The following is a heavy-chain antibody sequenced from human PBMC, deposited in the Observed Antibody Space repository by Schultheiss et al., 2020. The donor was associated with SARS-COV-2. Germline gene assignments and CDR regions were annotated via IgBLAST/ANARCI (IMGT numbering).Heavy chain of an antibody. D-gene: IGHD6-13*01. CDR2: IIPVFGRA. J-gene: IGHJ6*02. Sequence: SVKVSCKASGGTFSSYTISWVRQAPGQGLEWMGGIIPVFGRATYAQRFQGRVTLSADESTRTVYMELRSLTSEDTAVYYCARVAGWVWGGMDVWPKGPRSPSP. CDR1: GGTFSSYT. V-gene: IGHV1-69*13. CDR3: ARVAGWVWGGMDV.